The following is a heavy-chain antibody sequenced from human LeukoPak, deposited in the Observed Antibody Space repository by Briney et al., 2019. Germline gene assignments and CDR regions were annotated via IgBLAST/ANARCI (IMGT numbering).Heavy chain of an antibody. Sequence: GGSLRLSCAASGFIVSSNYMSWVRQAPGKGLEWVSVIYSGGSTYYADSVKGRFTISRDNARNTLYLQMNSLRVEDTAMYYCARAVTYFYGSVTYDWFDPWGQGTLVTVSS. V-gene: IGHV3-53*01. D-gene: IGHD3-10*01. CDR3: ARAVTYFYGSVTYDWFDP. CDR2: IYSGGST. J-gene: IGHJ5*02. CDR1: GFIVSSNY.